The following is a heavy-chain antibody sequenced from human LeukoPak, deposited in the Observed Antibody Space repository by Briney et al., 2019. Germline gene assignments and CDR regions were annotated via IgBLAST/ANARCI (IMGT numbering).Heavy chain of an antibody. D-gene: IGHD3-3*01. V-gene: IGHV4-61*02. J-gene: IGHJ6*03. Sequence: SQTLSLTCTVSGGSISGASYYWSWIRQPAGKGLQWIGRIYTSGTTYYNPSLKSRVTISVDTSKNQFSLKLSSVTAADTAVYYCAGYYAYYYYYMDVWGKGTTVTISS. CDR3: AGYYAYYYYYMDV. CDR1: GGSISGASYY. CDR2: IYTSGTT.